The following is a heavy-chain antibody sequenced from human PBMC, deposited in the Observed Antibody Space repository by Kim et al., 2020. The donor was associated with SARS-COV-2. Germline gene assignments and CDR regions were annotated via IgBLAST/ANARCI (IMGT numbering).Heavy chain of an antibody. CDR2: IYSGGST. V-gene: IGHV3-66*01. D-gene: IGHD3-16*01. CDR1: GFTVSNNY. Sequence: GGSLRLSCAASGFTVSNNYMSWVRQAPGKGLEWVSVIYSGGSTYYADSVKGRFTISRDTSKNTLYLQMNSLRAEDTAVYYCARDFIQGEQHTEGTYYDYYLDFWGKGTMVTVSS. CDR3: ARDFIQGEQHTEGTYYDYYLDF. J-gene: IGHJ6*03.